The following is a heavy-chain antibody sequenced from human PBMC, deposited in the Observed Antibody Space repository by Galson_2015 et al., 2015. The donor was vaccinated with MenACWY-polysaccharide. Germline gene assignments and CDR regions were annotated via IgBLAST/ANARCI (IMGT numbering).Heavy chain of an antibody. J-gene: IGHJ4*02. D-gene: IGHD6-19*01. CDR3: AKERVAGMAGIFDY. CDR1: GFTFSSYA. V-gene: IGHV3-23*01. Sequence: SLRLSCAASGFTFSSYAMNWVRQAPGKGLEWVSLISESGASTYYADSVKGRFTISRDNSKNTLYLQMNSLRAEDTAVYYCAKERVAGMAGIFDYWGQGTLVTVCS. CDR2: ISESGAST.